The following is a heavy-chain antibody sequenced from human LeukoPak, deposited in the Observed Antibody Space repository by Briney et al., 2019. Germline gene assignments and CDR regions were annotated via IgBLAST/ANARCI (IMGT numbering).Heavy chain of an antibody. CDR3: ARIRESLGLGAFDI. Sequence: GGSLRLSCAASGFSFSNYWMCWVRQAPGKGLVCVSRINSDGSTTTYADSVKGRFTIFRDNAKNTLYLQMNSLRAEDSALYYCARIRESLGLGAFDIWGQGTMVTVSS. J-gene: IGHJ3*02. V-gene: IGHV3-74*03. D-gene: IGHD7-27*01. CDR1: GFSFSNYW. CDR2: INSDGSTT.